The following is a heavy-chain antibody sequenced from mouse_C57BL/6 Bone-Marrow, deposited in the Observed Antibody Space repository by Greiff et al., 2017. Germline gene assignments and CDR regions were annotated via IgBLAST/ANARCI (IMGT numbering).Heavy chain of an antibody. J-gene: IGHJ4*01. CDR3: ARGVPYYAMDY. V-gene: IGHV1-63*01. Sequence: QVQLQQSGAELVRPGTSVKMSCKASGYTFTNYWIGWAKQRPGHGLEWIGDIYPGGGYTNYNEKFKGKATLTADKSSSTAYMQFSSLTSEDSAIYYCARGVPYYAMDYWGQGTSVTVSS. CDR2: IYPGGGYT. CDR1: GYTFTNYW.